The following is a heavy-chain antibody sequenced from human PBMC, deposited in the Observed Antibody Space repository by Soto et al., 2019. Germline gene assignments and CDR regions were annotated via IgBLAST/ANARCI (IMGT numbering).Heavy chain of an antibody. Sequence: SETLSLTCAVSGYSISTGFNWAWIRQPPGKGLEWIGSIYHSGSTYYNLSLKSRVTISSDASKNQISLKLSSVTAADTALYYCASSSLYGMDVWGQGTTVTVSS. CDR1: GYSISTGFN. CDR3: ASSSLYGMDV. V-gene: IGHV4-38-2*01. CDR2: IYHSGST. J-gene: IGHJ6*02.